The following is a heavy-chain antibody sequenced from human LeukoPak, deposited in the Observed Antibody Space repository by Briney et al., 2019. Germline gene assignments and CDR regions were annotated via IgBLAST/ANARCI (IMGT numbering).Heavy chain of an antibody. D-gene: IGHD3-22*01. J-gene: IGHJ5*02. CDR1: GYTFTSYG. V-gene: IGHV1-18*01. Sequence: ASVKVSCKASGYTFTSYGISWVRQAPGQGLEWMGWISAYNGNTNYAQKLQGRATMTTDTSTSTAYMELRSLRSDGTAVYYCARDGDSSGYYYGWFDPWGQGTLVTVSS. CDR3: ARDGDSSGYYYGWFDP. CDR2: ISAYNGNT.